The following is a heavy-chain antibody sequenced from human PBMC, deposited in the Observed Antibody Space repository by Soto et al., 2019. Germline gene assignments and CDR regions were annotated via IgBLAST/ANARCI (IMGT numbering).Heavy chain of an antibody. CDR3: TRGGRSTSYYWEF. V-gene: IGHV3-11*06. CDR2: ISRGGGDT. J-gene: IGHJ4*02. CDR1: GLSCSDYA. Sequence: GGSRRLSCASSGLSCSDYAMTRLRPAPGKGPEWLERISRGGGDTEYADTVKGRFTISRDNARNSLYLQMDSMRAEDTAVYYCTRGGRSTSYYWEFWGQGT. D-gene: IGHD3-10*01.